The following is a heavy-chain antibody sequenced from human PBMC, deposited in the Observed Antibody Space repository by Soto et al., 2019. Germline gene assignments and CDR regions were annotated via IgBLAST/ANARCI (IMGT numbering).Heavy chain of an antibody. Sequence: SETLSLTCAVYGGSFSGYYWSRIRQPPGKGLEWIGEINHSGSTNYNPSLKSRVTISVDTSKNQFSLKLSSVTAADTAVYYCARTGYSYANDAFDIWGQGTMVTVSS. V-gene: IGHV4-34*01. J-gene: IGHJ3*02. CDR2: INHSGST. CDR3: ARTGYSYANDAFDI. D-gene: IGHD5-18*01. CDR1: GGSFSGYY.